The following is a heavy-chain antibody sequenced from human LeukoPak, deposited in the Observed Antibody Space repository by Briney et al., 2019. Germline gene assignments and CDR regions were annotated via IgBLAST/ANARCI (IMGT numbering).Heavy chain of an antibody. CDR2: ISAYNGNT. D-gene: IGHD3-22*01. V-gene: IGHV1-18*04. CDR3: ARGVYKGDYYDSSGYCY. CDR1: GYTFTGYY. Sequence: ASVTVSCKASGYTFTGYYMHWVRQAPGQGLEWMGWISAYNGNTNYAQKLQGRVTMTTDTSTSTAYMELRSLRSDDTAVYYCARGVYKGDYYDSSGYCYWGQGTLVTVSS. J-gene: IGHJ4*02.